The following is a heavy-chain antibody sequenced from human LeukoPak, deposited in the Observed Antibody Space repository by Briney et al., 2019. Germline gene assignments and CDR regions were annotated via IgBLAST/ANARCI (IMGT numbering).Heavy chain of an antibody. CDR1: GGSISSGSYY. Sequence: SETLSLTCTVSGGSISSGSYYWSWIRQPAGKGLEWIGYIYYSGSTNYNPSLKSRVSISVDTSKKQFSLKLSSVTAADTAVYYCARARYFDWPPDYWGQGTLVTVSS. J-gene: IGHJ4*02. V-gene: IGHV4-61*10. CDR3: ARARYFDWPPDY. D-gene: IGHD3-9*01. CDR2: IYYSGST.